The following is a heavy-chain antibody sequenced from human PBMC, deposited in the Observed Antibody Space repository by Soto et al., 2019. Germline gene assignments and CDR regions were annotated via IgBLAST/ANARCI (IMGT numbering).Heavy chain of an antibody. D-gene: IGHD1-26*01. CDR1: GYTFTGYY. CDR2: INPNSGGT. CDR3: ARGSYGYYSYYGMDV. J-gene: IGHJ6*02. V-gene: IGHV1-2*02. Sequence: ASVKVSCXASGYTFTGYYMHWVRQAPGQGLEWMGWINPNSGGTDYTQKLQGRVTLTTDTSTSTAYMELRSLRSDDTAVYYCARGSYGYYSYYGMDVWGQGTTVTVSS.